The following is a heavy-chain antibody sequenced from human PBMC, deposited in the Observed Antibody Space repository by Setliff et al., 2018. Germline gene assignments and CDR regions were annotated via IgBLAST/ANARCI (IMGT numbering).Heavy chain of an antibody. Sequence: ASVKVSCKASGYTFTSYGINWVRQAPGQRLEWVGWISGYNGDTNYAQKFQGRVTMTTDRSMRTAYMELRSLISDDTAVYYCARCFPFLSGYDRGAFDSWGQGTLVTVSS. CDR3: ARCFPFLSGYDRGAFDS. D-gene: IGHD5-12*01. CDR1: GYTFTSYG. V-gene: IGHV1-18*01. CDR2: ISGYNGDT. J-gene: IGHJ4*02.